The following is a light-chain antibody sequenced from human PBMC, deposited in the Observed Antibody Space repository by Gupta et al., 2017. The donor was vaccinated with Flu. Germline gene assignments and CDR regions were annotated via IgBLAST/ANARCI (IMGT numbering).Light chain of an antibody. CDR3: GSSSIHSRWV. CDR2: DVS. V-gene: IGLV2-14*03. CDR1: GSYIGAYNY. J-gene: IGLJ3*02. Sequence: QSALTQPASVSGSPGQSIPLSCTGTGSYIGAYNYLSWYQQHQGKAPKLMIYDVSYRPSGVSDRFSGSKSGYTASLTISGLQAENKADYYCGSSSIHSRWVFDGGPKLTVL.